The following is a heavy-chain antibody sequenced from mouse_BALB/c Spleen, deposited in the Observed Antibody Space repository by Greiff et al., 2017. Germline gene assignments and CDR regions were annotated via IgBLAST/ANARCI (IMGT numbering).Heavy chain of an antibody. Sequence: VQLQQSGPELVKPGASVKISCKASGYSFTGYYMHWVKQSPVKSLEWIGRINPYNGATSYNQNFKDKASLTVDKSSSAAYMEHHSLTSEDSAVYYSAREGAWDSSGYKDYWGQGTSVTVSA. J-gene: IGHJ4*01. D-gene: IGHD3-2*01. CDR2: INPYNGAT. CDR3: AREGAWDSSGYKDY. V-gene: IGHV1-26*01. CDR1: GYSFTGYY.